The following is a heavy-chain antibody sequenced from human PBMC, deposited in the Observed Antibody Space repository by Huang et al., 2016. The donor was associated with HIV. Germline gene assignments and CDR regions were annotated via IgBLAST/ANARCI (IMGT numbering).Heavy chain of an antibody. CDR2: IRYDGNNY. D-gene: IGHD3-3*01. CDR1: GFAFGSFG. V-gene: IGHV3-30*02. Sequence: QVQLVESGGGVVQPGGSLRLSCTASGFAFGSFGMHWVRQGPGKGLELVGFIRYDGNNYYYADSVRGRFTISRDNSKDTLYLQMNRLRPDDSAVYYCAKDLTYTFGRHFDYWGRGTLVTVSS. J-gene: IGHJ4*02. CDR3: AKDLTYTFGRHFDY.